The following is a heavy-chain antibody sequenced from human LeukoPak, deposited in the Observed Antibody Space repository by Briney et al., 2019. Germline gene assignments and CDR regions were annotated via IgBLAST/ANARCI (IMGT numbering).Heavy chain of an antibody. V-gene: IGHV3-15*01. J-gene: IGHJ4*02. CDR1: GLPFSNAW. CDR2: IKGKTDSRTT. Sequence: PGGSLRLSCAAFGLPFSNAWMSWVRPAPGKGREWVRCIKGKTDSRTTDYGAPAKGRFTIPREDSKYTLNLQTHSLKPDDTVVYYCSTVLHYWGQGTLVTVSS. CDR3: STVLHY. D-gene: IGHD1-26*01.